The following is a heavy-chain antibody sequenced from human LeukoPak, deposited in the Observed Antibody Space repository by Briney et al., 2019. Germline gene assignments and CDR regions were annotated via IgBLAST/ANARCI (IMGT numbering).Heavy chain of an antibody. CDR3: ARDLARAGTTDPFVK. CDR1: GFTFSSYS. D-gene: IGHD1-7*01. CDR2: ISGSSDYR. Sequence: GGSLRLSCAASGFTFSSYSFNCVRQAPGKGLKWVSSISGSSDYRSYADSVKGRFTISRDNAKNSLYLQMNSLRAEDTAVYYCARDLARAGTTDPFVKWGQGTLVTVSS. V-gene: IGHV3-21*01. J-gene: IGHJ4*02.